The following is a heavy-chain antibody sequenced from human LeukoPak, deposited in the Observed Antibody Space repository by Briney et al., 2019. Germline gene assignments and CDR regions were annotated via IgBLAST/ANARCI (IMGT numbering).Heavy chain of an antibody. CDR2: IYSGATT. V-gene: IGHV3-53*01. J-gene: IGHJ6*03. CDR3: ARELRIVDTTMLNYYYYYYMDV. D-gene: IGHD5-18*01. Sequence: PGGSLRLSCAASGFTFSSYAMSWVRQAPGKGLEWVSGIYSGATTYYADSVKGRFTISRDNSKNTLSLQMNSLRAEDTAVYYCARELRIVDTTMLNYYYYYYMDVWGKGTTVTVSS. CDR1: GFTFSSYA.